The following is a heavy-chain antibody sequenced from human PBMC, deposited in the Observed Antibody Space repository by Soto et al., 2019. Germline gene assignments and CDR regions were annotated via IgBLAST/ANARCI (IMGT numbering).Heavy chain of an antibody. V-gene: IGHV1-69*13. D-gene: IGHD3-3*01. Sequence: GASVKVSCKASGGTFSSYAISWVRQAPGQGLEWMGGIIPIFGTANYAQKFQGRVTITADESTSTASMELSSLRSEDTAVYYCASRDYDFRSGSHVYSCYYGMDVWREATTVTVYS. J-gene: IGHJ6*04. CDR3: ASRDYDFRSGSHVYSCYYGMDV. CDR2: IIPIFGTA. CDR1: GGTFSSYA.